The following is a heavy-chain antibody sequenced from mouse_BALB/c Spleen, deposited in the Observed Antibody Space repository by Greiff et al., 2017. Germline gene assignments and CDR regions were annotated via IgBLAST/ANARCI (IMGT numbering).Heavy chain of an antibody. CDR3: ARRYGNRYFDV. Sequence: QVQLKQSGAELVRPGTSVKVSCKASGYAFTNYLIEWVKQRPGQGLEWIGVINPGSGGTNYNEKFKGKATLTADKSSSTAYMQLSSLTSDDSAVYFCARRYGNRYFDVWGAGTTVTVSS. CDR1: GYAFTNYL. D-gene: IGHD2-10*02. V-gene: IGHV1-54*01. CDR2: INPGSGGT. J-gene: IGHJ1*01.